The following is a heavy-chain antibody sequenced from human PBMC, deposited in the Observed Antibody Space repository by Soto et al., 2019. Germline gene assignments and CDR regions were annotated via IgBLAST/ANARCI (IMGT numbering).Heavy chain of an antibody. CDR1: GGSISSSNW. J-gene: IGHJ6*02. Sequence: SETLSLTCSVSGGSISSSNWWSWVRQPPGKGLEWIGEIYHSGSTNYNPSLKSRVTISVDKSKNQFSLKLSSVTAADTAVYYCASLWGSVGFYYGMDVWGQGTTVTVSS. CDR3: ASLWGSVGFYYGMDV. CDR2: IYHSGST. V-gene: IGHV4-4*02. D-gene: IGHD3-16*01.